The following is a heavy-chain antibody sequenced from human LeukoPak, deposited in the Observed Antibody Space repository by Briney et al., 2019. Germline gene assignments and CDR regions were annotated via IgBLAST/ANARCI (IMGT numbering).Heavy chain of an antibody. CDR1: GFTFSSYW. CDR2: IKQDGSEK. D-gene: IGHD6-13*01. Sequence: PGGSLRLSCAASGFTFSSYWMSWVRQAPGKGLEWVANIKQDGSEKYYVDSVRGRFTISRDNSKNTLYLQINSLRDEDTAVYYCARGMIAAADRDAFDIWGQGTMVTVSS. V-gene: IGHV3-7*03. J-gene: IGHJ3*02. CDR3: ARGMIAAADRDAFDI.